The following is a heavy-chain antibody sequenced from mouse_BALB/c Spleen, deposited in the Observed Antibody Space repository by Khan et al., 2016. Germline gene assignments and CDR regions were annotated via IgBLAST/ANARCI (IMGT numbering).Heavy chain of an antibody. J-gene: IGHJ3*01. Sequence: EVKLVESGGGLVQPGGSMKLSCVASGFTFSNYWMNWVRQSPEKGLEWVAEIRLKSNNYATHYAESVKGRFTISRDDSTSSVYLQMNNVRAEDTGIYYCTAGFAYGGQGTLVTVSA. V-gene: IGHV6-6*02. CDR2: IRLKSNNYAT. CDR1: GFTFSNYW. CDR3: TAGFAY.